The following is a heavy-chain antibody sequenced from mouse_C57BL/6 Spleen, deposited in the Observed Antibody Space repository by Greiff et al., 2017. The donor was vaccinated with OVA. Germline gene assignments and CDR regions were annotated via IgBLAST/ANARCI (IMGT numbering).Heavy chain of an antibody. V-gene: IGHV2-6-1*01. J-gene: IGHJ1*03. CDR3: AGHGTGTSNWYFEG. CDR2: IWSDGST. CDR1: GFSLTSYG. Sequence: QVQLKESGPGLVAPSQSLSITCTVSGFSLTSYGVHWVRQPPGKGLEWLVVIWSDGSTTYNSALKSRPSISKDNTKSQVFLKMNRREADDAAMYYCAGHGTGTSNWYFEGWGTGTTVTVSA. D-gene: IGHD4-1*01.